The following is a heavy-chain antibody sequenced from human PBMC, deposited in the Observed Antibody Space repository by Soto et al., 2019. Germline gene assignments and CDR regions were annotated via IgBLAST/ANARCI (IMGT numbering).Heavy chain of an antibody. D-gene: IGHD2-8*01. CDR3: ARGGVLVLYSPLRIDP. J-gene: IGHJ5*02. Sequence: QVQLVQSGAEVKKPGSSVKVSCKSSGGTFSTYGFFWVRQAPGQGLEWMGGIIPIFGTTNYAQKFQDRVTITTDEPTSTVYMELTSLKSEDTAGYYCARGGVLVLYSPLRIDPWGQGTVVTGSS. V-gene: IGHV1-69*01. CDR1: GGTFSTYG. CDR2: IIPIFGTT.